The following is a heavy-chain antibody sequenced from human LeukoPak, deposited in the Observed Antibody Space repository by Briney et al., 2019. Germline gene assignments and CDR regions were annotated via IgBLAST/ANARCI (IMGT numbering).Heavy chain of an antibody. V-gene: IGHV3-30*02. Sequence: GGSLRLSCAASGFTFSSYGMHWVRQAPGKGLEWVAFIRYDGSNKYYADSVKGRFTISRDNSKNTLYLQMNSLRAEDTAVYYCAKPQYYYDSSGYYPPPDYWGQGTLVTVSS. J-gene: IGHJ4*02. CDR2: IRYDGSNK. CDR3: AKPQYYYDSSGYYPPPDY. D-gene: IGHD3-22*01. CDR1: GFTFSSYG.